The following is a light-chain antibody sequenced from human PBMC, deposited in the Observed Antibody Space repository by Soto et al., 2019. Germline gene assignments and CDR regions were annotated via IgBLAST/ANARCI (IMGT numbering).Light chain of an antibody. V-gene: IGKV4-1*01. J-gene: IGKJ4*01. CDR2: WAS. Sequence: DIVMTQSPDSLAVSLGERATINCKPSQSVLYSSNNKNYLAWYQQKPRQPPKLLINWASTRESGVPDRFSGSGSGTDVTLTISSLQAEDVAVYYCQKYYNTPLNCGGGTKGDIK. CDR3: QKYYNTPLN. CDR1: QSVLYSSNNKNY.